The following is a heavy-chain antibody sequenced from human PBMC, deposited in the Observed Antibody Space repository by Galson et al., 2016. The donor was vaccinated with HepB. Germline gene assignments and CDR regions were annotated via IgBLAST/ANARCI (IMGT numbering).Heavy chain of an antibody. J-gene: IGHJ4*02. Sequence: SETLSLTCTVSGGSISSYYWSWIRQPAGKGLEWIGRIYSSGSTNYNPSPKSRVTMSVDTSKNQFSLKLSSVTAADTAVYYCARVVPPVRFGSEYYFDYWGQGTLVTVSS. CDR2: IYSSGST. V-gene: IGHV4-4*07. CDR1: GGSISSYY. D-gene: IGHD1-26*01. CDR3: ARVVPPVRFGSEYYFDY.